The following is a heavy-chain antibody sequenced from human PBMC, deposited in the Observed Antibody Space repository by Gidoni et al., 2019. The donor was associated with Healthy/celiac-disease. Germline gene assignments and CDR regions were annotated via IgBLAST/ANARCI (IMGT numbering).Heavy chain of an antibody. CDR1: GFTFSSYW. D-gene: IGHD6-13*01. Sequence: EVQLVESGGGLVQPGGSLRLSCAASGFTFSSYWMHWVRQAPGKGLVWVSRMKSDGSSTSYADSVKGRFTISRDNAKNTLYLQMNSLRAEDTAVYYCARGSSPAAAGLNWFDPWGQGTLVTVSS. V-gene: IGHV3-74*01. CDR3: ARGSSPAAAGLNWFDP. J-gene: IGHJ5*02. CDR2: MKSDGSST.